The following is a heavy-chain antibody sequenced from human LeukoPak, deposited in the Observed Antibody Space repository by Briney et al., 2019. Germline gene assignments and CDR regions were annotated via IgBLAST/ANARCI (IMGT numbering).Heavy chain of an antibody. J-gene: IGHJ5*02. CDR1: GYSISSGYY. CDR3: ARDLPRGYCSGGSCYPNWFDP. CDR2: IYHSVST. Sequence: PSETLSLTCTVSGYSISSGYYWGWLRQPPGKGLEWIGSIYHSVSTYYNPSLKSRFTMSVDTSKNQFSLKLSSVTAADTAVYYCARDLPRGYCSGGSCYPNWFDPWGQGTLVTVSS. V-gene: IGHV4-38-2*02. D-gene: IGHD2-15*01.